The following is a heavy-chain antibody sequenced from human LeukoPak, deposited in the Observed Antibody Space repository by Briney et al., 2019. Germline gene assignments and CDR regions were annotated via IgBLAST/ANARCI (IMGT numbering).Heavy chain of an antibody. D-gene: IGHD5-18*01. J-gene: IGHJ4*02. CDR1: GFTFSTFA. V-gene: IGHV3-23*01. CDR3: ATYRQVLLPFES. CDR2: IFPSGGEI. Sequence: QPGGSLRLSCAASGFTFSTFAMIWGRPPPGKGLEWVSSIFPSGGEIHYADSVRGRFTISRDNSKSILSLQMNSLRAEDTAIYYCATYRQVLLPFESWGQGTLVTVSS.